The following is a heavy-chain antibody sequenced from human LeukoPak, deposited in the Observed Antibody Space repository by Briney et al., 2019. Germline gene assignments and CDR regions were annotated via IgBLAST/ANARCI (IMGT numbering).Heavy chain of an antibody. J-gene: IGHJ5*02. CDR3: AKDLDFDH. CDR1: GFTFRNYV. Sequence: PGGSLRLSCAASGFTFRNYVIHWVRQAPGKGLEWVSVIYSGGSTYYADSVKGRFTISRDNSKNTLYLQMNSLRAEDTAVYYCAKDLDFDHWGQGTLVTVSS. CDR2: IYSGGST. V-gene: IGHV3-23*03.